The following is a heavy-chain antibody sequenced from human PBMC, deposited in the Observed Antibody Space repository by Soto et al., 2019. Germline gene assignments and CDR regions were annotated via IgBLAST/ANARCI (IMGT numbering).Heavy chain of an antibody. D-gene: IGHD6-13*01. CDR2: IRAYNGNT. Sequence: GASVKVSCKASGYTFTSYGISWVRQAPGQGLEWMGWIRAYNGNTNYAQKLQGRVTMTTDTSTSTAYMELRSLRSDDTAVYYCARRPGYSSSWYSSSSAFDIWGQGTMVTVSS. CDR1: GYTFTSYG. V-gene: IGHV1-18*01. CDR3: ARRPGYSSSWYSSSSAFDI. J-gene: IGHJ3*02.